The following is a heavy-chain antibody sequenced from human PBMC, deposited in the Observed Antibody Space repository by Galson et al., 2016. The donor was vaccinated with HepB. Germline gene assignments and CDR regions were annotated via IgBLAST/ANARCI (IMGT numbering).Heavy chain of an antibody. J-gene: IGHJ4*02. V-gene: IGHV3-11*04. CDR2: ISGSGSTI. D-gene: IGHD3-16*02. CDR3: ARPPVYDYVRGTYRPFFDY. CDR1: GFTFKDYY. Sequence: SLRLSCAASGFTFKDYYMSWIRQAPGKGLEWISYISGSGSTIFYADSVQGRFIISRDNAKNSLYLQMNSLRAEDTAVYYCARPPVYDYVRGTYRPFFDYWGRGTLVTVSS.